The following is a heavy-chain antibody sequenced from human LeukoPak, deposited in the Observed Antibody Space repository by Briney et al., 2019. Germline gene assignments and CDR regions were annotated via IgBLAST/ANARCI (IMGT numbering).Heavy chain of an antibody. Sequence: GGSLRLSCVASGFIFSDYGIQWVRQAPGKGLEWVAVIAYDGNNTYYGDSVRGRFTISRDNSKKMVYLEMNSLRVEDTAVYYCAKTGMLRRVGCLDVWGKGTAVIVSS. V-gene: IGHV3-30*18. CDR1: GFIFSDYG. CDR2: IAYDGNNT. CDR3: AKTGMLRRVGCLDV. D-gene: IGHD1-1*01. J-gene: IGHJ6*04.